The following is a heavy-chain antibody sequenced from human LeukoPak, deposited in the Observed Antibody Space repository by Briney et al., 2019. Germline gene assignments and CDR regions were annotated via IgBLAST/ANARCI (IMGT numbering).Heavy chain of an antibody. D-gene: IGHD2-15*01. V-gene: IGHV4-38-2*01. CDR1: GYSISSGYY. Sequence: SETLSLTCAVSGYSISSGYYWGWIRQPPGKGLEWLGCIHYSGSTNYNPSLMSRVTISRDTSKNQFSLKLNSVTAADTAVYYCARGRVVGADWGQGTLVTVPS. CDR3: ARGRVVGAD. CDR2: IHYSGST. J-gene: IGHJ4*02.